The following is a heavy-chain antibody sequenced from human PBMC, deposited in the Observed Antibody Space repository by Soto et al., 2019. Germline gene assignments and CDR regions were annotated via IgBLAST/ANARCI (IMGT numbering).Heavy chain of an antibody. CDR2: ISWNSGSI. CDR1: GFTFDDYA. Sequence: PGGSLRLSCAASGFTFDDYAMHWVRQAPGKGLEWVSGISWNSGSIGYADSVKGRFTISRDNAKNSLYLQMNSLRAEDTALYYCAKATTVVTVFDYWGQGTLVTVSS. J-gene: IGHJ4*02. V-gene: IGHV3-9*01. D-gene: IGHD4-17*01. CDR3: AKATTVVTVFDY.